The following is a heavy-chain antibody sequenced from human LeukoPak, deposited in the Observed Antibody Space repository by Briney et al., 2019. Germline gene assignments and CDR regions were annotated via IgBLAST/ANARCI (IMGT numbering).Heavy chain of an antibody. CDR3: ARGMLSGSYLGFDY. D-gene: IGHD1-26*01. J-gene: IGHJ4*02. CDR1: GYTFTGYY. CDR2: INPNSGGT. Sequence: GASVKVSCKASGYTFTGYYMHWVRQAPGQGLEWMGWINPNSGGTNYAQKFQRRVTMTRDTSISTAYMELSRLRSDDTAVYYCARGMLSGSYLGFDYWGQGTLVTVS. V-gene: IGHV1-2*02.